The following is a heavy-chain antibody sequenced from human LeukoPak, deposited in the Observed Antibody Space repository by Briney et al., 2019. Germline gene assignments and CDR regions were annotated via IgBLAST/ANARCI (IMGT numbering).Heavy chain of an antibody. CDR1: GFTLSSYW. Sequence: PGGSLRLSCAASGFTLSSYWMSWVRQAPGKGLEWVANIKQDGSEKYYVDSVKGRFTISRDNAKNSLYLQMNRLRAEDAAVYYCARRASVSYSVNSGYYRARYHYYYMDVWGKGTTVTISS. CDR3: ARRASVSYSVNSGYYRARYHYYYMDV. J-gene: IGHJ6*03. V-gene: IGHV3-7*01. CDR2: IKQDGSEK. D-gene: IGHD3-22*01.